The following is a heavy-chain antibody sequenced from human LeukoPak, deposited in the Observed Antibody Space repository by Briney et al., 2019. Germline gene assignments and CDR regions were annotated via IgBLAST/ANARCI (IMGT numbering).Heavy chain of an antibody. CDR1: GGSISIYY. CDR2: IYNSGST. V-gene: IGHV4-59*01. J-gene: IGHJ4*02. CDR3: ARFVSGYEASYFDH. Sequence: SETLSLTCTVSGGSISIYYWSWIRQPPGKGLEWIGYIYNSGSTNYNPSLKSRVTISVDTSKNQFSLKLSSVIAADTAVYYCARFVSGYEASYFDHWGQGTLVTVSS. D-gene: IGHD5-12*01.